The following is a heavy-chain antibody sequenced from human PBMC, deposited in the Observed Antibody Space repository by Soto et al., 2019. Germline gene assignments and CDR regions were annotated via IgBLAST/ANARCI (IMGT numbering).Heavy chain of an antibody. Sequence: SVKVSCKASGGTFSSYAISWVRQAPGQGLEWMGGIIPIFGTANYAQKFQGRVTITADESTSTAYMELSSLRSEDTAVYYCARVTYYDILTGYYDGWGQGTLVTVSS. CDR1: GGTFSSYA. D-gene: IGHD3-9*01. CDR3: ARVTYYDILTGYYDG. CDR2: IIPIFGTA. V-gene: IGHV1-69*13. J-gene: IGHJ4*02.